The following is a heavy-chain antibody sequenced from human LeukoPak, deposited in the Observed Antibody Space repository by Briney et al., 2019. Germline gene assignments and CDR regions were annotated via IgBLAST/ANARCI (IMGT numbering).Heavy chain of an antibody. V-gene: IGHV3-15*01. J-gene: IGHJ4*02. D-gene: IGHD2-8*01. CDR3: TKHSKGYCSNGVCNDH. CDR1: GFTFSNAW. Sequence: GGSLRLSCAAPGFTFSNAWMSWVRQAPGKGLEWVGRIKSKTDGGTTGYGAPVKGRFTISRDDSKNTLYLQMDSLKSDDTAVYYCTKHSKGYCSNGVCNDHWGQGTLVTVSS. CDR2: IKSKTDGGTT.